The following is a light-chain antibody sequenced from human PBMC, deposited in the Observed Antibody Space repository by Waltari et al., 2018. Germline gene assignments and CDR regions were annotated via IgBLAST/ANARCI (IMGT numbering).Light chain of an antibody. J-gene: IGLJ3*02. CDR1: TSAFGVYTY. Sequence: QSALTPPASVSGSPGQSITISCTGTTSAFGVYTYVSSYQHHPGKAPKLMIYDVLKRPSGVSNRFSGSKSGNTASLTISGLQAEDEADYFCTSYTSSSTFVFGGGTKLTVL. CDR2: DVL. V-gene: IGLV2-14*03. CDR3: TSYTSSSTFV.